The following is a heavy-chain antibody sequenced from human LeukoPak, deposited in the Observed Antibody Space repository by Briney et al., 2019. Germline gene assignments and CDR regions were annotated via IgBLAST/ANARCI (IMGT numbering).Heavy chain of an antibody. J-gene: IGHJ5*02. V-gene: IGHV1-18*01. CDR2: ISAYNGHT. D-gene: IGHD3-10*01. Sequence: VASVKVSCKASGYTFTNYGISWVRQAPGQGLEWMGWISAYNGHTKYAQKVQGRVTITADESTSTAYMELSSLRSEDTAVYYCARVHHYYGSGSPSPGGWFDPWGQGTLVTVSS. CDR3: ARVHHYYGSGSPSPGGWFDP. CDR1: GYTFTNYG.